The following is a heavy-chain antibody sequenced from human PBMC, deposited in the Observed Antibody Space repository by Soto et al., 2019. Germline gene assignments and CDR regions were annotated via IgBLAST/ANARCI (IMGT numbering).Heavy chain of an antibody. CDR3: ARHHGPTTSENWFDP. CDR1: GYTFFTYD. J-gene: IGHJ5*02. Sequence: QVHLVQSGVEVKTPGASVKVSCQASGYTFFTYDISWVRQAPGQGLEWMGWISTYSGDTKYAQKFQGRVTMTTDTSTTTADLDLRSLRSDDTAVYYCARHHGPTTSENWFDPWCQGTLVTVSS. CDR2: ISTYSGDT. D-gene: IGHD5-12*01. V-gene: IGHV1-18*01.